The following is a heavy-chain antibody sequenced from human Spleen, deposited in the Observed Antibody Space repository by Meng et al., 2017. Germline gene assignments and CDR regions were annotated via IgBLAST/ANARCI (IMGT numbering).Heavy chain of an antibody. J-gene: IGHJ4*02. Sequence: SVKVSCKASGGTFSSYTISWVRQAPGQGLEWMGRIIPILGIANYAQKFQERVTITRDMSTSTAYMELSSLRSEDTAVYYCAAGASLYGVLPDYWGQGTLVTVSS. CDR3: AAGASLYGVLPDY. CDR1: GGTFSSYT. CDR2: IIPILGIA. D-gene: IGHD2-8*01. V-gene: IGHV1-69*02.